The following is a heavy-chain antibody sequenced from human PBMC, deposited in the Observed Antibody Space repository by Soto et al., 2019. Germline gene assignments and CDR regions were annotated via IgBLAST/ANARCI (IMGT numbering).Heavy chain of an antibody. J-gene: IGHJ4*01. CDR2: ISGSGSTI. Sequence: VGSLRLSCAASGFTFSSYAVSWVSQAPGKGPEWISSISGSGSTIYYADSVKGRFTISRDNSKNTLYLQMSSLRAEDTAVYYCAKVFYYYDSSGYYYFDYWGQGTLVTVSS. V-gene: IGHV3-23*01. CDR3: AKVFYYYDSSGYYYFDY. D-gene: IGHD3-22*01. CDR1: GFTFSSYA.